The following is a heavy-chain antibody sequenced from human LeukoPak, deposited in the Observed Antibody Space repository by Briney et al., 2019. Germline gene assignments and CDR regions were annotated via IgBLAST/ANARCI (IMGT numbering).Heavy chain of an antibody. CDR1: GFTFNSYG. D-gene: IGHD1-26*01. CDR2: IWYDGSNK. V-gene: IGHV3-33*01. J-gene: IGHJ5*02. Sequence: PGGSLRLSCAASGFTFNSYGMHWVRQAPGKGLEWVATIWYDGSNKYYGDSVKGRFTISRDNSKNTLYMQMNSLRAEDTAVYYCASDQVGSGGNWFDPWGQGILVTVSS. CDR3: ASDQVGSGGNWFDP.